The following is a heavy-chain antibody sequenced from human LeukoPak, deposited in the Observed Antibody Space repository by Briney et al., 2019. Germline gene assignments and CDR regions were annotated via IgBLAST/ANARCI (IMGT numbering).Heavy chain of an antibody. D-gene: IGHD3-9*01. J-gene: IGHJ4*02. V-gene: IGHV1-8*01. CDR1: GYTFTSYD. CDR2: MNPNSGNT. CDR3: ARDPGTGYPIDY. Sequence: ASVKVSCKASGYTFTSYDINWVRQATGQGLEWMGWMNPNSGNTGYAQKFRGRVTMTRNTSISTAYMELSSLRSEDTAVYYCARDPGTGYPIDYWGQGTLVTVSS.